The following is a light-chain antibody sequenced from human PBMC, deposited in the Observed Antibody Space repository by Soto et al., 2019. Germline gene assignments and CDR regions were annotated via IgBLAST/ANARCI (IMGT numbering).Light chain of an antibody. CDR3: GTWDTSLSANWV. Sequence: QSALTQPPSVSAAPGQKVTISCSGSSSNIGNNYVSWYQQLPGTAPKLIIYDNNKRPSGIPDRFSGSKSGTSATLGITGLQTGDEADYYCGTWDTSLSANWVFGGGTKLIVL. V-gene: IGLV1-51*01. CDR2: DNN. J-gene: IGLJ3*02. CDR1: SSNIGNNY.